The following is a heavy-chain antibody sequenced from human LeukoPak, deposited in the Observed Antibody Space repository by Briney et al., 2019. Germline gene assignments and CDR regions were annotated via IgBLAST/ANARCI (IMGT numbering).Heavy chain of an antibody. V-gene: IGHV4-39*01. D-gene: IGHD1-26*01. CDR1: GVSISSSNSY. Sequence: SETLSLTCTVSGVSISSSNSYWGWIRQPPGKGLEWIGSIYYSGNTYYNASLKSQVSISIDTSKNQFSLRLTSVTAADTAVYYCARLALQEVGATQTYYLDYWGQGTLVTVSS. CDR2: IYYSGNT. CDR3: ARLALQEVGATQTYYLDY. J-gene: IGHJ4*02.